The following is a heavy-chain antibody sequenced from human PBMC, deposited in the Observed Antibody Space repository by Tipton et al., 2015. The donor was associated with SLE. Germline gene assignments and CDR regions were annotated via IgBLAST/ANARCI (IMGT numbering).Heavy chain of an antibody. D-gene: IGHD1-26*01. V-gene: IGHV4-4*07. CDR3: ARGGGSYYDY. CDR2: IYITGST. J-gene: IGHJ4*02. CDR1: GGSINNYY. Sequence: LRLSCTVSGGSINNYYWSWVRQSAGKGLEWIGRIYITGSTNYSPSLKSRATLSVDTSKNQFSLRVRSVTAADTAVYYCARGGGSYYDYWGQGTLVTVSS.